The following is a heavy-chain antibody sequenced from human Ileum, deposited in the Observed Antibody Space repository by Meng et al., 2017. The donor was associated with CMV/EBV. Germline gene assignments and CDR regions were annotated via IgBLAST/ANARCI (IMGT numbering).Heavy chain of an antibody. Sequence: QVQLLQAGAEVKKPGAAVKGSCKASGYTFTAYGITWVRQAPGQGLEWMGWISAHNGNTNYAQKVQGRVTMTTDTSTSTAYMEVRSLSSDDTAVYYCARGNPNLDYWGQGTLVTVSS. CDR2: ISAHNGNT. CDR1: GYTFTAYG. V-gene: IGHV1-18*01. D-gene: IGHD1-14*01. CDR3: ARGNPNLDY. J-gene: IGHJ4*02.